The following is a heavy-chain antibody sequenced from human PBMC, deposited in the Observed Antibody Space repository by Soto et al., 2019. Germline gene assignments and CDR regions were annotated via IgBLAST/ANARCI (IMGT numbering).Heavy chain of an antibody. CDR2: ISYDGSNK. J-gene: IGHJ4*02. V-gene: IGHV3-30-3*01. CDR3: ARDMTLGSLSLPSDY. Sequence: QVQLVESGGGVVQPGRSLRLSCAASGFTFSSYAMHWVRQAPGKGLEWVAVISYDGSNKYYADSVKGRFTISRDNSKNTPYLQMNSLRAEDTAVYYCARDMTLGSLSLPSDYWGQGTLVTVSS. D-gene: IGHD2-15*01. CDR1: GFTFSSYA.